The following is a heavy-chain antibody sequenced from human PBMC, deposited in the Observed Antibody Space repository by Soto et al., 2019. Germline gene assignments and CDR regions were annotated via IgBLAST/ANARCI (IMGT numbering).Heavy chain of an antibody. CDR3: TTQYYYDSSGSLLN. V-gene: IGHV3-15*01. CDR1: GFTFSNAW. CDR2: IKSKTDGGTT. Sequence: GGSLRLSCAVSGFTFSNAWITWVRQAPGKGLEWVGRIKSKTDGGTTDYAAPVKGRFTISGDDSKNTLYLQMNSLKTEDTAVYYYTTQYYYDSSGSLLNWGQGTLVTVPQ. J-gene: IGHJ4*02. D-gene: IGHD3-22*01.